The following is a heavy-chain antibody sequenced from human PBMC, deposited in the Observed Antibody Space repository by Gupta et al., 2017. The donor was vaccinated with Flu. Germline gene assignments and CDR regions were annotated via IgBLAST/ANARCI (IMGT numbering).Heavy chain of an antibody. V-gene: IGHV3-23*01. CDR2: ISGSGGST. D-gene: IGHD3-22*01. CDR1: GFTFSSYA. Sequence: EVQLLESGGGLVQPGGSLRLSCAASGFTFSSYAMSWVRQAPGKGLEWVSAISGSGGSTYYADSVKGRFTISRDNSKNTLYLQMNSLRAEDTAVYYCAKPYDSSGYYWDDAFDIWGQGTMVTVSS. CDR3: AKPYDSSGYYWDDAFDI. J-gene: IGHJ3*02.